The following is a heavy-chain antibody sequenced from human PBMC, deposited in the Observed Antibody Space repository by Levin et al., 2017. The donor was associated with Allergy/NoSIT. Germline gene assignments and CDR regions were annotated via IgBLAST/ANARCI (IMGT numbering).Heavy chain of an antibody. CDR3: ARDSIFGAPYYYGMDV. CDR1: GFTFSSYS. CDR2: ISSSSSYI. J-gene: IGHJ6*02. V-gene: IGHV3-21*01. D-gene: IGHD3-3*01. Sequence: GESLKISCAASGFTFSSYSMNWVRQAPGKGLEWVSSISSSSSYIYYADSVKGRFTISRDNAKNSLYLQMNSLRAEDTAVYYCARDSIFGAPYYYGMDVWGQGTTVTVSS.